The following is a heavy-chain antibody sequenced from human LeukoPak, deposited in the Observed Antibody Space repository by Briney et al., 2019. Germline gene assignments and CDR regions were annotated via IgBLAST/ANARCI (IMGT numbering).Heavy chain of an antibody. J-gene: IGHJ3*02. CDR1: GYTFTSYY. CDR2: INPSGGST. D-gene: IGHD4-17*01. V-gene: IGHV1-46*01. Sequence: GASVKVSCKASGYTFTSYYMHWVRQAPGQGLEWMGIINPSGGSTGYAQKFQGRVTMTRDTSTSTVYMDLSSLRSEDTAVYYCAREYGGHVFDIWGQGTMVTVSS. CDR3: AREYGGHVFDI.